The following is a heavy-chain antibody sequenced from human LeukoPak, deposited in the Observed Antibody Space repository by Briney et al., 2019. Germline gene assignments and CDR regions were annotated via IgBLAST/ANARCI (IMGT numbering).Heavy chain of an antibody. J-gene: IGHJ4*02. D-gene: IGHD3-3*01. CDR3: ARDSNSDFWSGYYTNYFDY. CDR1: GFTFSSYV. V-gene: IGHV3-30*04. Sequence: GGSLRLSCAASGFTFSSYVMHWVRQATGKGLEWVADISHDGRNTYYADSVKGRFTISRDNSKNTLYLQMNSLRTEDTAVYYCARDSNSDFWSGYYTNYFDYWGQGTLVTVSS. CDR2: ISHDGRNT.